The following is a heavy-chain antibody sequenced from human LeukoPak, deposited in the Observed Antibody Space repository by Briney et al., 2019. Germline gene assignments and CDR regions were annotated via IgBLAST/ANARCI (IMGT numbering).Heavy chain of an antibody. V-gene: IGHV5-10-1*01. CDR3: ARCSYGYWFDP. CDR2: IDPSDSYT. J-gene: IGHJ5*02. D-gene: IGHD5-18*01. Sequence: GESLRISCKGSGYSFPSYWISWVRQMPGQGLEWMGRIDPSDSYTNYSPSFQGHVTIPADKSISTDYLQWSSLKASDTAMYYCARCSYGYWFDPWGQGTLVTVSS. CDR1: GYSFPSYW.